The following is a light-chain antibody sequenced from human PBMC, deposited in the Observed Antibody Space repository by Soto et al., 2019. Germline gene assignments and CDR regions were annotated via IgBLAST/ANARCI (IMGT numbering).Light chain of an antibody. CDR1: QGISNY. Sequence: DIQLTQSPSSLSASVGETVTITSRPSQGISNYLNWYQQKPGKAPKLLISSASSLQSAVPSRFSGSGSGTDFTLTITSLQTEDFATYYCKQSYSTPWTFGKGTKVDIK. V-gene: IGKV1-39*01. CDR2: SAS. J-gene: IGKJ1*01. CDR3: KQSYSTPWT.